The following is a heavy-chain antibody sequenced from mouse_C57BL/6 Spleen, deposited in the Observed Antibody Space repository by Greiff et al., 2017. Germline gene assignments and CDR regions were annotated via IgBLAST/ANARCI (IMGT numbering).Heavy chain of an antibody. D-gene: IGHD4-1*01. CDR2: INYDGSST. Sequence: EVKLVESEGGLVQPGSSMKLSCTASGFTFSDYYMAWVRQVPEKGLEWVANINYDGSSTYYLDSLKSRFIISRDNAKNILYLQMSSLKSEDTATYYWARDGTGTGYFDVWGTGTTVTVSS. CDR1: GFTFSDYY. V-gene: IGHV5-16*01. J-gene: IGHJ1*03. CDR3: ARDGTGTGYFDV.